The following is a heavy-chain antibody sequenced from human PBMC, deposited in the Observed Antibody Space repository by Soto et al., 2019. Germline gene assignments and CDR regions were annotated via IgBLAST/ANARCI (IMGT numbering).Heavy chain of an antibody. CDR1: GFTFSSYS. CDR3: ASSGTAVVATPYFGY. CDR2: ISSSSSTI. Sequence: EVQLVESGGGLVQPGGSLRLSCAASGFTFSSYSMNWVRQAPGKGLEWVSYISSSSSTIYYADSVKGRFTISRDNAKNSLYLQMNSLRDEDTAVYYCASSGTAVVATPYFGYWGQGPLVTVSS. D-gene: IGHD2-15*01. J-gene: IGHJ4*02. V-gene: IGHV3-48*02.